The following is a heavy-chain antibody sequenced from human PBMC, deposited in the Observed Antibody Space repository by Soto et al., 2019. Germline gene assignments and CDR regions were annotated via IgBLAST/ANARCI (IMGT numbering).Heavy chain of an antibody. CDR1: GYIFTSYG. CDR2: ISAYNGNT. D-gene: IGHD6-19*01. CDR3: ARGGQWPPTRHFDP. V-gene: IGHV1-18*01. J-gene: IGHJ5*02. Sequence: ASVKVSCKTSGYIFTSYGISWVRQAPGQGLEWMGWISAYNGNTNYAQELQGRVTMTTDTSTSTAYMELRSLRSDDTAVYYCARGGQWPPTRHFDPWGQGTLVTVSS.